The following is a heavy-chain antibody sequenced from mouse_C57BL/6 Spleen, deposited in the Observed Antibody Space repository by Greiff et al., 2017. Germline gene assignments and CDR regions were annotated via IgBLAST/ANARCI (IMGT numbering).Heavy chain of an antibody. CDR2: IDPNSGGT. V-gene: IGHV1-72*01. Sequence: QVQLQQSGAELVKPGASVKLSCKASGYTFTSYWMHWVKQRPGRGLEWIGRIDPNSGGTKYNEKFKSKATLTLDKPSSTAYMQLSSLTSEDSAFYNCASWGLYDLYSIDYWGQGTTLTVSS. J-gene: IGHJ2*01. CDR3: ASWGLYDLYSIDY. D-gene: IGHD2-12*01. CDR1: GYTFTSYW.